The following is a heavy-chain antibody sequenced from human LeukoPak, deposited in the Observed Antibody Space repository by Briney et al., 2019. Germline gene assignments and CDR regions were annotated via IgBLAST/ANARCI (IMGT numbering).Heavy chain of an antibody. CDR2: INPNSGGT. Sequence: ASVKVSCKASGYTFTGYYMHWVRQAPGQGLEWMGWINPNSGGTNYAPKFQGRVTMTRDTSISTAYMELSRLRSDDTAVYYCARGPPPGNWFDPWGQGTLVTVSS. J-gene: IGHJ5*02. V-gene: IGHV1-2*02. CDR3: ARGPPPGNWFDP. D-gene: IGHD3-10*01. CDR1: GYTFTGYY.